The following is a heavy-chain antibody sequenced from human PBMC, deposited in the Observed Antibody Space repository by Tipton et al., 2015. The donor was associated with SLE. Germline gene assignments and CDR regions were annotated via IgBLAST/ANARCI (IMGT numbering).Heavy chain of an antibody. CDR3: ARERPEYSKDYYYMDV. CDR1: GGSISSHY. J-gene: IGHJ6*03. D-gene: IGHD4-11*01. Sequence: TLSLTCTVSGGSISSHYWSWIRQPPGKGLEWIGYIYYSGSTNYNPSLKSRVTISVDTSKNQFSLKLSSVTAADTAVYYCARERPEYSKDYYYMDVWGKGTTVTVSS. CDR2: IYYSGST. V-gene: IGHV4-59*11.